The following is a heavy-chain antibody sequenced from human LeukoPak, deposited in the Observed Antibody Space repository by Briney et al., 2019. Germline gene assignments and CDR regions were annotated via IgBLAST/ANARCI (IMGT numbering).Heavy chain of an antibody. V-gene: IGHV3-48*03. J-gene: IGHJ6*04. Sequence: PGGSLRLSCAASGFTFSSYEMNWVRQAPGKGLEWVSYISSSGSTIYYADSVKGRFTISRDNAKNSLYLQMNSLRAEDTAVYYCARDCSGGSCYPIYYYCGMDVWGKGTTVTVSS. CDR3: ARDCSGGSCYPIYYYCGMDV. CDR1: GFTFSSYE. CDR2: ISSSGSTI. D-gene: IGHD2-15*01.